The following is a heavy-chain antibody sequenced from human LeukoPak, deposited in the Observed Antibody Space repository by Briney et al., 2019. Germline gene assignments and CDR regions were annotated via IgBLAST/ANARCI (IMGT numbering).Heavy chain of an antibody. J-gene: IGHJ4*02. Sequence: GGSLRLSCAASGFTFSSYWMHWVRQAPGKGLVWVSRINTDGSSTSYADSVKGRFTISRDNAKNTLYLQMNSLRAEDTAVYYCARGSIGSSWYGIDYWGQGTLVTVSS. CDR3: ARGSIGSSWYGIDY. CDR2: INTDGSST. V-gene: IGHV3-74*01. D-gene: IGHD6-13*01. CDR1: GFTFSSYW.